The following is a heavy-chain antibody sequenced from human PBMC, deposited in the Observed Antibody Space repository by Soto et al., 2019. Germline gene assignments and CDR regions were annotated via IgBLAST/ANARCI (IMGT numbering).Heavy chain of an antibody. D-gene: IGHD6-13*01. J-gene: IGHJ3*02. Sequence: QVQLVESGGGVVQPGRSLRLSCAASGFTFSSYAMHWVRQAPGKGLERVAVISYDGSNKYYADSVKGRFTISRDNSKNPLYLQIDSLRAEDTAVYYCARVSSSWYWFGSAFDIWGQGTMVTVSS. CDR3: ARVSSSWYWFGSAFDI. V-gene: IGHV3-30-3*01. CDR2: ISYDGSNK. CDR1: GFTFSSYA.